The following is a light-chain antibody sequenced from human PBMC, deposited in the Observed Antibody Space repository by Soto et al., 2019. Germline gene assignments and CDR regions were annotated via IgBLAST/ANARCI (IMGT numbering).Light chain of an antibody. CDR2: RAS. CDR1: RSVSDG. CDR3: QQYDTFSFT. Sequence: DIQMTQSPSILSASIGDRVTITCRASRSVSDGLAWYQQRPGKAPKLLIYRASRLESGVPSRFSGSGSGTEFTLTISGLQPDDSASYYCQQYDTFSFTFGQGTKLEIK. J-gene: IGKJ2*01. V-gene: IGKV1-5*03.